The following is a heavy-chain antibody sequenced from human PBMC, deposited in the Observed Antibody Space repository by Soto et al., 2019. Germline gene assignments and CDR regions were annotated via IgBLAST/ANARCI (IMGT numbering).Heavy chain of an antibody. CDR3: ARDKAATVVTPAFDY. J-gene: IGHJ4*02. CDR1: GFTFSSYE. D-gene: IGHD4-17*01. Sequence: EVQLVESGGGLVQPGGSLRLSCAASGFTFSSYEMNWVRQAPGKGREWVSYISSSGSTIYYADSVKGRFTISRDNAKNSLYLQMNSLRAEDTAVYYCARDKAATVVTPAFDYWGQGTLVTVSS. V-gene: IGHV3-48*03. CDR2: ISSSGSTI.